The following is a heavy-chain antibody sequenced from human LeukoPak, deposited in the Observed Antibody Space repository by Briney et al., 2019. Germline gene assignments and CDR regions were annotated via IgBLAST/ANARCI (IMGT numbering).Heavy chain of an antibody. Sequence: PSETLSLTCTVSGGSISSYYWSWIRQPPGKGLEWIGYIYYSGSTSYNPSLKSRVTISVDTSKNQFSLKLSSVTAADTAVYYCARAGGFAGYMDVWGKGTTVTISS. V-gene: IGHV4-59*01. J-gene: IGHJ6*03. CDR2: IYYSGST. CDR3: ARAGGFAGYMDV. D-gene: IGHD3-16*01. CDR1: GGSISSYY.